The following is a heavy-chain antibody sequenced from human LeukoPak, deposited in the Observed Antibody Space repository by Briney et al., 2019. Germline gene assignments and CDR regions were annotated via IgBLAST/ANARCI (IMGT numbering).Heavy chain of an antibody. Sequence: GRSLPLTCTGCGFTFSSYGLHWVRQAPGKGLEYVSAISNNGGSTYYAKSVKSRVTISRDNSKNKLYLQMGSLSAEDMAVYYCASTSIGAREADYWGEGTLVTVSS. CDR3: ASTSIGAREADY. CDR2: ISNNGGST. CDR1: GFTFSSYG. D-gene: IGHD6-6*01. J-gene: IGHJ4*02. V-gene: IGHV3-64*01.